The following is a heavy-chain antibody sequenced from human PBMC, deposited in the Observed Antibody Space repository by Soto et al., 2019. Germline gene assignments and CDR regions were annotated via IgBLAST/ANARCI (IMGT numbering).Heavy chain of an antibody. J-gene: IGHJ4*02. CDR1: GGSVSIASYF. D-gene: IGHD6-19*01. CDR3: ARGRYASGWFDF. Sequence: QVQLQESGPGLVRPSDTLSLTCTVSGGSVSIASYFWNWIRQPPGQGLEWIGYVSYSGDTDYTPTLKRRVTISSDTYKNQFSLKVSAVTAADTAVYYCARGRYASGWFDFWGQGTLVTVSS. CDR2: VSYSGDT. V-gene: IGHV4-61*01.